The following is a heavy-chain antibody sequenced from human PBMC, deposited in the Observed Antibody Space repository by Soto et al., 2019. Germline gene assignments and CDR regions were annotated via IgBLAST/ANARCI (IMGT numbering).Heavy chain of an antibody. V-gene: IGHV1-69*13. Sequence: SVKVSCKASGGTFSSYAISWLRRAPGQGLEWMGGIIPIFGTANYAQKFQGRVTITADESTSTAYMELSSLRSEDTAVYYCAGPTDGYNSLYYYGMDVWGQGTTVTVSS. CDR1: GGTFSSYA. D-gene: IGHD5-12*01. CDR2: IIPIFGTA. CDR3: AGPTDGYNSLYYYGMDV. J-gene: IGHJ6*02.